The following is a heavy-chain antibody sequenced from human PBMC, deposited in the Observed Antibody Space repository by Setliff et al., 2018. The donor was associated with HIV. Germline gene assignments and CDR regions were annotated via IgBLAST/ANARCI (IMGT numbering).Heavy chain of an antibody. J-gene: IGHJ2*01. CDR3: ARGLENWYFDL. D-gene: IGHD1-1*01. Sequence: ASVKVSCKASGYTFTDHFIHWVRQAPGQGLEWMGWINPNSGGTNYAQKFQGRVTMTRGTSISTAYMELSSLRYDDTAVYYCARGLENWYFDLWGRGTLVTSPQ. CDR2: INPNSGGT. V-gene: IGHV1-2*02. CDR1: GYTFTDHF.